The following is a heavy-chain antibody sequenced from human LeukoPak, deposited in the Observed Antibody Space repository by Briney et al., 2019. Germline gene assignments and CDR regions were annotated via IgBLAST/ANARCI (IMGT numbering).Heavy chain of an antibody. CDR1: GFTFSSYG. D-gene: IGHD6-6*01. CDR2: ISYDGSNK. J-gene: IGHJ4*02. Sequence: TGGSLRLSCAASGFTFSSYGMHWVRQAPGKGLEWVAVISYDGSNKYYADSVKGRFTISRDNSKNTLYLQMNSLRAEDTAVYYCARSRPGYYFDYWGQGTLVTVSS. V-gene: IGHV3-30*03. CDR3: ARSRPGYYFDY.